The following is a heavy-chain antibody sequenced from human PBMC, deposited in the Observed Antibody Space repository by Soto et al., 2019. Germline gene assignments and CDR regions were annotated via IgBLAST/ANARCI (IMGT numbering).Heavy chain of an antibody. V-gene: IGHV1-2*02. D-gene: IGHD3-10*01. CDR1: GYSISAYY. Sequence: QVQLVQSGTEVKKPGASVKVSCQASGYSISAYYIHWVRQAPGQGLEWMGWIDPKHGGTVSAQKFQGRLTMTRDTSISTVYMDLSGLTSDDTALYYCGRDDYGTFPYWGQGSLVTVSS. CDR3: GRDDYGTFPY. CDR2: IDPKHGGT. J-gene: IGHJ4*02.